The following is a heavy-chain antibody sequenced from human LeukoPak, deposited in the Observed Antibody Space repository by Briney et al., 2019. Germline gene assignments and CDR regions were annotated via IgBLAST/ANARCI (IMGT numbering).Heavy chain of an antibody. J-gene: IGHJ5*02. Sequence: GGSLRLSCAASGFSFSTYAMNWVRQAPGKGLEWVSALSGNAYSTYYADSVKGRFTISRDNSKNTLYLQMNSLRAEDTAVYYCAKLPSGYTLYSWLDPWGQGTLVTVSS. CDR2: LSGNAYST. D-gene: IGHD5-12*01. CDR1: GFSFSTYA. V-gene: IGHV3-23*01. CDR3: AKLPSGYTLYSWLDP.